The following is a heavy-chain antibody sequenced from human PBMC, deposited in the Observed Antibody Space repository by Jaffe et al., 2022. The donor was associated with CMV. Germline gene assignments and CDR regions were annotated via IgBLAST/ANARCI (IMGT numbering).Heavy chain of an antibody. CDR1: GFTFSSYA. CDR3: VKDFYSSSSYFDY. J-gene: IGHJ4*02. V-gene: IGHV3-64D*06. D-gene: IGHD6-13*01. Sequence: EVQLVESGGGLVQPGGSLRLSCSASGFTFSSYAMHWVRQAPGKGLEYVSAISSNGGSTYYADSVKGRFTISRDNSKNTLYLQMSSLRAEDTAVYYCVKDFYSSSSYFDYWGQGTLVTVSS. CDR2: ISSNGGST.